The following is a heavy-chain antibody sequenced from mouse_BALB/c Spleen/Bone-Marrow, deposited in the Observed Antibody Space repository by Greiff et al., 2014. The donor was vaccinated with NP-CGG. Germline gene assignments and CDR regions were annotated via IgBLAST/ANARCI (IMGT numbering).Heavy chain of an antibody. J-gene: IGHJ3*01. Sequence: LQESGAELMRPGASVKISCKATGCTFRNYWIEWVKQRPGHGLEWIGEILPGSYSTNYNEKLKGKATFTADTSSNTAYMQLSSLTSEDSAVYYCARRGGYPWFAYWGQGTLVTVSA. D-gene: IGHD2-2*01. CDR2: ILPGSYST. CDR1: GCTFRNYW. V-gene: IGHV1-9*01. CDR3: ARRGGYPWFAY.